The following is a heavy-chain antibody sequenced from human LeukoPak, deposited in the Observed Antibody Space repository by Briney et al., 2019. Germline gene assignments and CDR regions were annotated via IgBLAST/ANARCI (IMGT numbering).Heavy chain of an antibody. CDR1: GFTFSSYG. Sequence: PGRSLRLSCAASGFTFSSYGMHWVRQAPGKGLEWVALISYDGSNKYYADSVKGRFTISRDNSKNTLYLQMNSLRAEDTAVYYCAKDYCSSTSCKTIDYRGQGTLVTVSS. CDR3: AKDYCSSTSCKTIDY. J-gene: IGHJ4*02. D-gene: IGHD2-2*01. CDR2: ISYDGSNK. V-gene: IGHV3-30*18.